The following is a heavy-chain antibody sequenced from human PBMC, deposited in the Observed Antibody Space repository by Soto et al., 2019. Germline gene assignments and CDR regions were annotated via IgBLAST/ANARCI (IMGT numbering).Heavy chain of an antibody. D-gene: IGHD3-10*01. J-gene: IGHJ4*02. CDR2: ISSSGSNT. Sequence: EVQLLDSGGGLVQPGGSLRLSCAPSGFTFSNYAMTWVRQAPGKGLDWVSTISSSGSNTYYADSVKGRFSISRDNSKNTVYWEMKNLRAEDTAVYYCAKERLARGIDYWGQGTLVTVSS. CDR3: AKERLARGIDY. CDR1: GFTFSNYA. V-gene: IGHV3-23*01.